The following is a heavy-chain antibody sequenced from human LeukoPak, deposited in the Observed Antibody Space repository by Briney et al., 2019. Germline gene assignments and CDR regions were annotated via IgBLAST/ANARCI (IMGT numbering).Heavy chain of an antibody. CDR1: GFRFSNFG. CDR3: AKDKSYGSGIDH. D-gene: IGHD5-24*01. V-gene: IGHV3-30*02. CDR2: ITFDGGNK. J-gene: IGHJ4*02. Sequence: GGSLRPSCAASGFRFSNFGMHWVRQAPGKGLEWVAIITFDGGNKYYIDSVQGRFTIPRDNSKNTVYLQMDSLRPEDTAVYYCAKDKSYGSGIDHWGQGALVTVSS.